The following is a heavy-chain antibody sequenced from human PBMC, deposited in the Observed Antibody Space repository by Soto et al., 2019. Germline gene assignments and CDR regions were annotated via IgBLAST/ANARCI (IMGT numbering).Heavy chain of an antibody. CDR1: GVTFSHDV. CDR2: ISDNRTIT. D-gene: IGHD3-3*01. J-gene: IGHJ6*01. Sequence: GVMMLSYASSGVTFSHDVIQLVRHAAGRVLVWDCSISDNRTITDYADSEKGRFTVSSDNARNTHSLQMNSLRSEYTAVYVCATAVDYEFWNETANYVMDVWGQGTTVTVSS. CDR3: ATAVDYEFWNETANYVMDV. V-gene: IGHV3-74*01.